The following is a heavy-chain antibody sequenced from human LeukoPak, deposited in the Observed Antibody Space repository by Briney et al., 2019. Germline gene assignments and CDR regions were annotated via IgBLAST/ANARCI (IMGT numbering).Heavy chain of an antibody. CDR3: AGGGLSGQLDY. CDR1: GYTFTGYY. J-gene: IGHJ4*02. V-gene: IGHV1-2*02. D-gene: IGHD6-19*01. CDR2: INPNSGGK. Sequence: ASVKVSCKASGYTFTGYYMHWVRQAPGQGLEWMGWINPNSGGKNSSQKFQGRVTMTRDTSISTAYMELSRLRSDDTAVYYCAGGGLSGQLDYWGQGTLVTVSS.